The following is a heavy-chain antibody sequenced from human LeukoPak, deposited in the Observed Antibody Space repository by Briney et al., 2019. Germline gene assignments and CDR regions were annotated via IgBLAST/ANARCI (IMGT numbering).Heavy chain of an antibody. CDR2: IYSGGST. CDR1: GFTVSSNY. V-gene: IGHV3-53*01. Sequence: GGSLGLSCAASGFTVSSNYMSWVRQAPGKGPEWVSVIYSGGSTYYADSVKGRFTISRDNSKNTLYLQMNSLRAEDTAVYYCARLATYRDAFDIWGQGTMVTVSS. CDR3: ARLATYRDAFDI. J-gene: IGHJ3*02. D-gene: IGHD4-11*01.